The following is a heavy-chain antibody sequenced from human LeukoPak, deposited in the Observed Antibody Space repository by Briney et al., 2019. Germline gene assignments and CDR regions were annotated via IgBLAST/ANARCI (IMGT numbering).Heavy chain of an antibody. CDR3: TRQGYYYYYMDV. CDR1: GFTFSDST. V-gene: IGHV3-73*01. Sequence: PGGSLRLSCAASGFTFSDSTMHWVRQASGKGLEWVGRIRSKANSYATAYAASVKGRFTISRDDSKNTAYLQMNSLKTEDTAVYYCTRQGYYYYYMDVWGKGTTVTVSS. J-gene: IGHJ6*03. CDR2: IRSKANSYAT.